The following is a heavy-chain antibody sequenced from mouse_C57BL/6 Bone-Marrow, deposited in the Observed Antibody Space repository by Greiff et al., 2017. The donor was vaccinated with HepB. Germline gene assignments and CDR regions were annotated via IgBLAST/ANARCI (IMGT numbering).Heavy chain of an antibody. Sequence: QVQLQQPGTELVKPGASVKLSCKASGYTFTSYWMHWVKQRPGQGLEWIGNINPSNGGTNYNEKFKSKATLTVDTSSSTAYMQLSSLTSEDSAVYYCARPLMITTEFAYWGQGTLVTVSA. J-gene: IGHJ3*01. CDR1: GYTFTSYW. V-gene: IGHV1-53*01. CDR3: ARPLMITTEFAY. CDR2: INPSNGGT. D-gene: IGHD2-4*01.